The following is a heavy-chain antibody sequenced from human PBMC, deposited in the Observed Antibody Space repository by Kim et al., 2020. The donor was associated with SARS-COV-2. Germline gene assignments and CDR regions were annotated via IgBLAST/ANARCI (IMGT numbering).Heavy chain of an antibody. CDR3: ARARITMIVVVKYFDY. D-gene: IGHD3-22*01. V-gene: IGHV4-31*02. Sequence: PALQSRVTLSVDTSNNQFSLKLSSVTAADTAVYYCARARITMIVVVKYFDYWGQGTLVTVSS. J-gene: IGHJ4*02.